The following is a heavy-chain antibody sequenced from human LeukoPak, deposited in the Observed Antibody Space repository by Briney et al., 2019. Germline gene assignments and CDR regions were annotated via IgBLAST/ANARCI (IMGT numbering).Heavy chain of an antibody. J-gene: IGHJ4*02. D-gene: IGHD2-15*01. V-gene: IGHV4-34*01. CDR3: ASEALGYCSGGSCYGY. CDR2: INHSGNT. CDR1: GGSFSGYY. Sequence: SETLSLTCAVYGGSFSGYYWSWIRQPPGKGLEGIGEINHSGNTNYNPSLKSRVTISVDTSKNQFSLKLSSVTAADTAVYYCASEALGYCSGGSCYGYWGQGTLVTVSS.